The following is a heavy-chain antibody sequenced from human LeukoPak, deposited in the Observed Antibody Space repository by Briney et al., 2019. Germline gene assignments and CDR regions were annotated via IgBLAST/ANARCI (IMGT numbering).Heavy chain of an antibody. Sequence: GGSLRLSCAASGFTFSSYAMSWVRQAPGKGLEWVSAISGSGGSTYYADSVKGRFTISRDNSKNTRYLQMNSLRAEDTAVYYCAKVSRGSDWYYYDSSGYYYFDYWGQGTLVTVSS. CDR3: AKVSRGSDWYYYDSSGYYYFDY. J-gene: IGHJ4*02. CDR2: ISGSGGST. V-gene: IGHV3-23*01. CDR1: GFTFSSYA. D-gene: IGHD3-22*01.